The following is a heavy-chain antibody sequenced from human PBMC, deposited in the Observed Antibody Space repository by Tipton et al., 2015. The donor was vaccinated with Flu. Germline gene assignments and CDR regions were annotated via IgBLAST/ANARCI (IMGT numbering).Heavy chain of an antibody. D-gene: IGHD6-13*01. CDR2: IYYSGIT. V-gene: IGHV4-38-2*02. CDR1: GYSISSGYY. Sequence: LRLSCTVSGYSISSGYYWGWIRQPPGKGLEWIGYIYYSGITDYNPSLKSRVTISVDTSKNQFSLKLSSVTAADTAVYYCARDSAAHYGMDVWGQGTTVTVSS. CDR3: ARDSAAHYGMDV. J-gene: IGHJ6*02.